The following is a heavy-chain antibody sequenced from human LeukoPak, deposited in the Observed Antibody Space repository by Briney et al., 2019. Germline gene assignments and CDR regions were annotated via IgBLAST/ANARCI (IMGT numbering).Heavy chain of an antibody. CDR2: IRYDGSNK. V-gene: IGHV3-30*02. CDR3: AKDLRFGELSVFFDY. CDR1: GFTFSSYG. J-gene: IGHJ4*02. D-gene: IGHD3-10*01. Sequence: GGSLRLSCAASGFTFSSYGMHWVRQAPGKGLEWVAFIRYDGSNKYYADSVKGRFTISRDNSKNTLYLQMNSLRAEDTAVYYCAKDLRFGELSVFFDYWGQGTLVTVS.